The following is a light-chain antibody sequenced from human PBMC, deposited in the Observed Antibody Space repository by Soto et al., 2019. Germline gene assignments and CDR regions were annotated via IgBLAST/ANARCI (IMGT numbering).Light chain of an antibody. Sequence: DIQITQSPSTLSASVGDRVTITCRASQRIRNWLAWYQQKPGNVPKLLIYDASSLASGVPSRFSGSGSGTEFTLTISSLQPDDFASFYCQEYKRYTWTFGQGTKVDIK. V-gene: IGKV1-5*01. J-gene: IGKJ1*01. CDR2: DAS. CDR3: QEYKRYTWT. CDR1: QRIRNW.